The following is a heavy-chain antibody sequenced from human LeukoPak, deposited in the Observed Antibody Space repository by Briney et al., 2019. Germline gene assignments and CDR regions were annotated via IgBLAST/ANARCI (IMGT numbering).Heavy chain of an antibody. Sequence: ASVKVSCKASGGTFSSYAINWVRQAPGQGLEWMGGIIPIFGASTYAQKFQGRVALTADESTNTAYMELSSLRSEDTAVYYCARGCSSTSCPLYYYYYMDVWGKGTTVTVSS. D-gene: IGHD2-2*01. V-gene: IGHV1-69*01. J-gene: IGHJ6*03. CDR2: IIPIFGAS. CDR1: GGTFSSYA. CDR3: ARGCSSTSCPLYYYYYMDV.